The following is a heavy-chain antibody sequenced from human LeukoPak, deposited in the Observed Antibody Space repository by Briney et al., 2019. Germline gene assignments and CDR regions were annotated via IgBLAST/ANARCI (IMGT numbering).Heavy chain of an antibody. Sequence: GGSLRLSCAASGFTVSSNYMSWVRQAPGKGLEWVSVIYSGGSTYYADSVKGRFTISRDNSKNTLYLQMNSLRAEDTAVYYCARDYWANDGMDVWGQGTTVTVSS. D-gene: IGHD2-15*01. CDR2: IYSGGST. V-gene: IGHV3-66*01. J-gene: IGHJ6*02. CDR1: GFTVSSNY. CDR3: ARDYWANDGMDV.